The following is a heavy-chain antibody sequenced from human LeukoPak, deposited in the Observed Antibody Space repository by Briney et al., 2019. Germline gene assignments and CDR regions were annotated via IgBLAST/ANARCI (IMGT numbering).Heavy chain of an antibody. D-gene: IGHD6-13*01. J-gene: IGHJ6*02. CDR3: ARAVAAADYYYYYYGMDV. CDR2: INHSGST. CDR1: GGSSSGYY. V-gene: IGHV4-34*01. Sequence: SETLSLTCAVYGGSSSGYYWSWIRQPPGKGLEWIGEINHSGSTNYNPSLKSRVTISVDTSKNQFSLKLSSVTAADTAVYYCARAVAAADYYYYYYGMDVWGQGTTVTVSS.